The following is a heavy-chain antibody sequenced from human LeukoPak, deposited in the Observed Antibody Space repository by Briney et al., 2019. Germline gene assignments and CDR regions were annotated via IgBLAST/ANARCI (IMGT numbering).Heavy chain of an antibody. D-gene: IGHD3-16*02. V-gene: IGHV3-23*01. Sequence: GGSLRLSCAASGFTVSSNYMSWVRQAPGKGLEWASAISGSGGSTYYADSVKGRFTISRDNSKNTLYLQMNSLRAEDTAVYYCASLITFGGVIVRRGPTWGQGTLVTVSS. CDR2: ISGSGGST. CDR3: ASLITFGGVIVRRGPT. J-gene: IGHJ5*02. CDR1: GFTVSSNY.